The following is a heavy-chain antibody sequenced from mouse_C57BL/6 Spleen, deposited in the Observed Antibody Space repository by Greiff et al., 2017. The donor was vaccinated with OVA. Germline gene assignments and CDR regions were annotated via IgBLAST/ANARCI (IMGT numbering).Heavy chain of an antibody. CDR1: GYTFTEYT. CDR2: FYPGSGSI. CDR3: AREGPFYGSSWFAY. J-gene: IGHJ3*01. D-gene: IGHD1-1*01. Sequence: QVHVKQSGAELVKPGASVKLSCKASGYTFTEYTIHWVKQRSGQGLEWIGWFYPGSGSIKYNEKFKDKATLTADKSSSTAYMQLSSLTSEDSAVYFCAREGPFYGSSWFAYWGQGTLVTVSA. V-gene: IGHV1-62-2*01.